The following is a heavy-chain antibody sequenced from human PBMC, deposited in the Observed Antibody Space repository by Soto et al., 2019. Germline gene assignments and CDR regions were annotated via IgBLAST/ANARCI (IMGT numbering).Heavy chain of an antibody. CDR2: IYSGGST. D-gene: IGHD5-18*01. Sequence: GGSLRLSCAASGFTVSSNYMSWVRQAPGKGLEWVSVIYSGGSTYYADSVKGRFTISRDNSKNTLYLQMNSLRAEDTAVYYCARDAMVKPIYYGMDVWGQGTTVTVSS. CDR3: ARDAMVKPIYYGMDV. V-gene: IGHV3-53*01. CDR1: GFTVSSNY. J-gene: IGHJ6*02.